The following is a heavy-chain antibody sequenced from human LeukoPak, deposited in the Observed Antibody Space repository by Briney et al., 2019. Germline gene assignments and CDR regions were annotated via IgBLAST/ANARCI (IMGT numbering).Heavy chain of an antibody. V-gene: IGHV1-69*13. D-gene: IGHD3-3*01. J-gene: IGHJ3*02. CDR1: GGTFSSYA. Sequence: ASVKVSCKASGGTFSSYAISWARRAPGQGLEWMGGIIPILGTANYAQKFQGRVMITADESTSTAYMELSSLRSEDTAVYYCARDARITIFGVVIPDAFDIWGQGTMVTVSS. CDR3: ARDARITIFGVVIPDAFDI. CDR2: IIPILGTA.